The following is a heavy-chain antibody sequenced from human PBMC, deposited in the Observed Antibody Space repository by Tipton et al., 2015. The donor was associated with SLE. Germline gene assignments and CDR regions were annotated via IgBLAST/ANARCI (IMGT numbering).Heavy chain of an antibody. CDR1: GGTFSSYA. Sequence: SGPEVKKPGSSVKVSCKASGGTFSSYAMSWVRQAPGKGLEWVSAISGSGGSTYYADSVKGRFTISRDNAKNSLYLQMNSLRAEDTAVYYCARAHSSSRYEDDYWGQGTLVTVSS. D-gene: IGHD6-13*01. J-gene: IGHJ4*02. CDR3: ARAHSSSRYEDDY. CDR2: ISGSGGST. V-gene: IGHV3-23*01.